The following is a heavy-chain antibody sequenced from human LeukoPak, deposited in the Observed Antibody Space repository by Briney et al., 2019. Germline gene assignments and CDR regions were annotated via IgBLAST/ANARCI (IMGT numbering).Heavy chain of an antibody. J-gene: IGHJ5*02. CDR3: ARGPRFGELLWHWFDP. CDR2: IYYSGST. D-gene: IGHD3-10*01. V-gene: IGHV4-39*07. CDR1: GGSISRSNHY. Sequence: SETLSLTCTVSGGSISRSNHYWGWIRQPPGKGLEGIGSIYYSGSTYYNPPLKSRVTISEDTSKNQFSLKLRSVTAADTAVYYCARGPRFGELLWHWFDPWGQGTLVTVSS.